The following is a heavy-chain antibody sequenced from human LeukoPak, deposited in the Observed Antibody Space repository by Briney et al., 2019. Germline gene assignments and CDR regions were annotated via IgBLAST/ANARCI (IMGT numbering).Heavy chain of an antibody. Sequence: GRSLRLSCAASGFTFSSYAMHWVRQAPGKGLEWVAVISYDGSNKYYADSVKGRFTISRDNSKNTLYLQMNSLRAEDTAVYYCARDFYGSGSYYPFDYWGQGTLVTVSS. CDR3: ARDFYGSGSYYPFDY. D-gene: IGHD3-10*01. V-gene: IGHV3-30-3*01. J-gene: IGHJ4*02. CDR1: GFTFSSYA. CDR2: ISYDGSNK.